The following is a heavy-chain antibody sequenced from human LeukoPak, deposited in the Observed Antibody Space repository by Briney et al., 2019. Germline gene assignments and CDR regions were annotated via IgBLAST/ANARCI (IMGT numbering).Heavy chain of an antibody. CDR3: SKDPNGDYVGAFDM. CDR1: GLTFSNYA. J-gene: IGHJ3*02. V-gene: IGHV3-23*01. CDR2: ITVSGGTT. Sequence: PGGSLRLSCAASGLTFSNYATTWVRQAPGKGLEWVSSITVSGGTTYYADSVKGRFSISRDNSRNTLFLHMNSLGADDTAVYYCSKDPNGDYVGAFDMWGPGTMVTVSS. D-gene: IGHD4-17*01.